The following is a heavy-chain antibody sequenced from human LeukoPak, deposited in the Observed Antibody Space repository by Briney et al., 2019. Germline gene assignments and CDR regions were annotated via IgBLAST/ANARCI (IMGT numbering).Heavy chain of an antibody. J-gene: IGHJ4*02. D-gene: IGHD3-9*01. CDR3: ARHAPPDNYFDC. V-gene: IGHV1-24*01. CDR2: FDPEDGET. CDR1: GYTLTELS. Sequence: ASVKVSCKVSGYTLTELSMHWVRQAPGKGLEWMGGFDPEDGETIYAQKFQGRVTITADESTSTAYMELSSLRSEDTAVYYCARHAPPDNYFDCWGQGTLVTVSS.